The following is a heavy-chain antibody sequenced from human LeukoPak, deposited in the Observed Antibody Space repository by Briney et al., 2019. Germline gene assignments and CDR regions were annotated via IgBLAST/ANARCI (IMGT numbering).Heavy chain of an antibody. CDR3: ARALAALWFGELSHPYNWFDP. CDR2: INHSGST. Sequence: SETLSLTCAVYGGSFSGYYWSWIRQPPGRGLEWIGEINHSGSTNYNPSLKSRVTISVDTSKNQFSLKLSSVTAADTAVYYCARALAALWFGELSHPYNWFDPWGQGTLVTVSS. CDR1: GGSFSGYY. J-gene: IGHJ5*02. V-gene: IGHV4-34*01. D-gene: IGHD3-10*01.